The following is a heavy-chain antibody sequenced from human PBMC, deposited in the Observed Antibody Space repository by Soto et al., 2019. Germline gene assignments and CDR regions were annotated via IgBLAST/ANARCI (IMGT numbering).Heavy chain of an antibody. Sequence: GGSLRLSCAASGFTFSSFAMSWVRQAPGKGLDWVSSIRWSGGSTYSADSVKGRLTISRDNSKKTLYLQMSSLRAEDTAVYYCARGFSAGRRSPPYXWGQASLFTVSX. CDR3: ARGFSAGRRSPPYX. CDR1: GFTFSSFA. V-gene: IGHV3-23*01. D-gene: IGHD6-13*01. J-gene: IGHJ4*02. CDR2: IRWSGGST.